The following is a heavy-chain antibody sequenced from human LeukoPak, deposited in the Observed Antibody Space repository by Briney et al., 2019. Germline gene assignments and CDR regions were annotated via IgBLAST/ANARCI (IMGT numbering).Heavy chain of an antibody. Sequence: PGGSLRLSCAASGFTFSSYGMHWVRQAPGKGLEWVAVISYDGSNKYYADSVKGRFTISRDNAKNSLYLQMNSLRAEDTAVYYCARDLQASGYDEFDYWGQGTLVTVSS. D-gene: IGHD5-12*01. CDR2: ISYDGSNK. J-gene: IGHJ4*02. CDR3: ARDLQASGYDEFDY. CDR1: GFTFSSYG. V-gene: IGHV3-30*03.